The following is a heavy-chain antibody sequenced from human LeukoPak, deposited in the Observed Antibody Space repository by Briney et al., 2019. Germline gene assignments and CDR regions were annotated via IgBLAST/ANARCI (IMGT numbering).Heavy chain of an antibody. V-gene: IGHV3-43*02. D-gene: IGHD3-3*01. J-gene: IGHJ6*02. CDR2: ISGDGGST. Sequence: GGSLRLSCAASGFTFDDYATHWVRQAPGKGLEWVSLISGDGGSTYYADSVKGRFTISRDNSKSSLYLQMNSLRTEDTALYYCAKDRGAHYDFWSGYYSHYYCYGMDVWGQGTTVTVSS. CDR3: AKDRGAHYDFWSGYYSHYYCYGMDV. CDR1: GFTFDDYA.